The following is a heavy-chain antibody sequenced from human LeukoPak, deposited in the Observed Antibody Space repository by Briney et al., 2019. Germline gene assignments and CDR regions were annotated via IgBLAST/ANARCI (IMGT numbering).Heavy chain of an antibody. CDR1: GCSISSGGYY. Sequence: SQTLCLSCTVSGCSISSGGYYWSWIRPHPGKGLEWVRYIYYSGSTYYNPSLKSRVTISVDTSKNQFSLKLSSVTAADTAVYYCARGRRYYGSRSTFYFDYWGQGTLVTVSS. D-gene: IGHD3-10*01. CDR2: IYYSGST. CDR3: ARGRRYYGSRSTFYFDY. J-gene: IGHJ4*02. V-gene: IGHV4-31*03.